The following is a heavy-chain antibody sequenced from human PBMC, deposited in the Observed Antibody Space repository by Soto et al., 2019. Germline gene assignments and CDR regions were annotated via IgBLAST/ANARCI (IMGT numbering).Heavy chain of an antibody. V-gene: IGHV1-69*01. CDR1: GGTFSSYA. CDR3: ARGHDYGDYVSAFDN. D-gene: IGHD4-17*01. CDR2: ILPIFGTA. Sequence: QVQLVQSGAEVKKPGSSVKVSCKASGGTFSSYAISWERQAPGQGLEWMGGILPIFGTANYAQKFQGRVTITAVESTSTAYKDLSSLRSEDTALYYCARGHDYGDYVSAFDNWGQGTMVTASS. J-gene: IGHJ3*02.